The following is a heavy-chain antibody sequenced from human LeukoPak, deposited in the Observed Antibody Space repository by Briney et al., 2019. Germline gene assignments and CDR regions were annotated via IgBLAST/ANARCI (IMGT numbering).Heavy chain of an antibody. CDR1: GFTFSSYA. CDR2: ISSSGGST. J-gene: IGHJ4*02. CDR3: ARSAGLRCFDY. Sequence: GGSLRLSCVASGFTFSSYAMSWVRQAPGKGLEWVSGISSSGGSTYYADSVKGRFTISRDNSKDTLYLQMDSLRAEDTAVYYYARSAGLRCFDYWGLGTLVTVSS. V-gene: IGHV3-23*01. D-gene: IGHD4-17*01.